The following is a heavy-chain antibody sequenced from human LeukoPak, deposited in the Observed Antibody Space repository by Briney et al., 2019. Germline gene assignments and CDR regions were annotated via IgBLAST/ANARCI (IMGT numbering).Heavy chain of an antibody. CDR3: AREDSGSSSFWLDP. CDR1: GFTFSSYA. CDR2: ISWNSGSM. D-gene: IGHD1-26*01. J-gene: IGHJ5*02. Sequence: GGSLRHSCAASGFTFSSYAMSWVRQAPGRGLEWVSGISWNSGSMDYADSVKGRFTISRDNAKNSLYLQMNSLRADDTAVYYCAREDSGSSSFWLDPWGQGTLVTVSS. V-gene: IGHV3-9*01.